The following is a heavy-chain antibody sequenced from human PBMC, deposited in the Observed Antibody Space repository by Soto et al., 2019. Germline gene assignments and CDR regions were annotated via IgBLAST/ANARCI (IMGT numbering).Heavy chain of an antibody. Sequence: PSETLSLTCDVHGESLSGYSWSWIRQPPGKGLEWIGEINFSGTTNYHPSLKSRVSMSVDTSKNQISLNMSSVTAADTALYFCTRKLEASIRLVEWFSYKWFDPWGPGTLVTVS. D-gene: IGHD3-3*01. CDR3: TRKLEASIRLVEWFSYKWFDP. CDR1: GESLSGYS. V-gene: IGHV4-34*01. CDR2: INFSGTT. J-gene: IGHJ5*02.